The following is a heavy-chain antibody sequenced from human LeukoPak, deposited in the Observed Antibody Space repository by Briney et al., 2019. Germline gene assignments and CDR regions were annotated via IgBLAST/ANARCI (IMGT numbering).Heavy chain of an antibody. V-gene: IGHV4-61*01. Sequence: PSETLSLTCTVSGGSISSSSYYWSWLRQPPGKGLEWIGYIYYSGSTNYNPSLKSRVTISVDTSKKEFSLKLSSVTAADTAVYYCARGAGWYNYWGQGILVTVSS. CDR3: ARGAGWYNY. J-gene: IGHJ4*02. CDR1: GGSISSSSYY. CDR2: IYYSGST. D-gene: IGHD6-19*01.